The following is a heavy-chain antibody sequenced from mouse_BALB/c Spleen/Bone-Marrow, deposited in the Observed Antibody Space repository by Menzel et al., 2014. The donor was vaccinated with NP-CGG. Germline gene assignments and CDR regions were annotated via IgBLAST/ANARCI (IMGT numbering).Heavy chain of an antibody. V-gene: IGHV1S81*02. J-gene: IGHJ1*01. CDR1: GYTFGSYY. CDR3: TRSNYGYWYFDV. Sequence: VQGVESGAELVKPGASVKLSCKASGYTFGSYYMYWVKQRPGQGLEWIGEINPSNGGTKFNEKFKSKATLTVDKSSSTAYMQLSSLTSEDSAVYYCTRSNYGYWYFDVWGAGSTVTVSS. D-gene: IGHD1-1*01. CDR2: INPSNGGT.